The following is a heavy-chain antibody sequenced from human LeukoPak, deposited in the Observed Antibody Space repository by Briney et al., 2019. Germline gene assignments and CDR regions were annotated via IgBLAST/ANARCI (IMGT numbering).Heavy chain of an antibody. CDR3: ARDIDGYLDY. CDR2: IWFDGSNK. V-gene: IGHV3-33*08. D-gene: IGHD5-24*01. Sequence: GGSLRLSCAASGFTFSSYSMNWVRQAPGKGLEWVAVIWFDGSNKYYADSVKGRFTISRDNSKSTLYLQMNSLRAEDTAVYFCARDIDGYLDYWGQGALVTVSS. CDR1: GFTFSSYS. J-gene: IGHJ4*02.